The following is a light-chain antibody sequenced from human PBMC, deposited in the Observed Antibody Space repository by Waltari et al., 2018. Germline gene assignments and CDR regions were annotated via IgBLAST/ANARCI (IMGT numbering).Light chain of an antibody. J-gene: IGLJ3*02. V-gene: IGLV2-14*01. CDR3: SSYTSSSTSLV. CDR2: DGS. CDR1: SSDVGGYNY. Sequence: QSALTQPASVSGSPGQSITISCTGTSSDVGGYNYVSWYQQHPGKAPKLMIYDGSKRPSGVSNRFSGSKSGNTASLTISGLQAEDEADYYCSSYTSSSTSLVFGGGTKLTVL.